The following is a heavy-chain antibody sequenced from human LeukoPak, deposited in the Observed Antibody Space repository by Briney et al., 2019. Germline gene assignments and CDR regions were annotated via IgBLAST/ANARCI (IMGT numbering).Heavy chain of an antibody. Sequence: GGSLRLSCAASGFTFSSYWMHWVRQAPGKGLVWVSRINSDGSSTYYADSVKGRSTISRDNSKNTLYLQMNSLRAEDTAVYYCAKLLYYYDSSQPYWGQGTLVTVSS. CDR3: AKLLYYYDSSQPY. CDR2: INSDGSST. CDR1: GFTFSSYW. V-gene: IGHV3-74*01. D-gene: IGHD3-22*01. J-gene: IGHJ4*02.